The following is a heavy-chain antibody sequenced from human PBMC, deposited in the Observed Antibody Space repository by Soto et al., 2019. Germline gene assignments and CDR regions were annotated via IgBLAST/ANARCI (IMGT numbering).Heavy chain of an antibody. CDR2: ISINGGST. CDR1: GFPFSIYA. J-gene: IGHJ6*02. V-gene: IGHV3-64D*06. D-gene: IGHD3-10*01. Sequence: PGGSLRLSCSASGFPFSIYAMHWVRQSPGKGLEYVSSISINGGSTYYADSVKGRFTISRDNSKNTLYLQMSSLRAEDTAVYYCVKGRLKATAQQYYYGSGSPLWGHYGMDVWGQGTRFTVSS. CDR3: VKGRLKATAQQYYYGSGSPLWGHYGMDV.